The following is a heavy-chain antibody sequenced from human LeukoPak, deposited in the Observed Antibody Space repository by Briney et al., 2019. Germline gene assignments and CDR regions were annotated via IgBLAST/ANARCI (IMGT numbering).Heavy chain of an antibody. CDR1: GYTFRSYG. D-gene: IGHD2-2*01. CDR3: ARGPIIDIVIIPAADDSYYMDV. J-gene: IGHJ6*03. CDR2: ISAYNGNT. V-gene: IGHV1-18*01. Sequence: GASVKVSCKASGYTFRSYGISWVRQAPGQGLEWMGWISAYNGNTNSAQKIQGRVTMTTDTSTSTAYMELRSLRSDDTAVYYCARGPIIDIVIIPAADDSYYMDVWGKETTVTVSS.